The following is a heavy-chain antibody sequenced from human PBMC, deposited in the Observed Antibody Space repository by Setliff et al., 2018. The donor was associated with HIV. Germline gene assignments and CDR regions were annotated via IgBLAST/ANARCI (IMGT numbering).Heavy chain of an antibody. Sequence: SETLSLTCTVSGGSMTGHYWSWIRQSPGKGLEWIGSIYSSGSTNYNPSVKSRVTISIDTSKQQFALRLTSVTAADTALYFCARDIATVAARPNWYFDLWGRGTLVTVSS. CDR2: IYSSGST. D-gene: IGHD6-6*01. J-gene: IGHJ2*01. CDR1: GGSMTGHY. V-gene: IGHV4-59*11. CDR3: ARDIATVAARPNWYFDL.